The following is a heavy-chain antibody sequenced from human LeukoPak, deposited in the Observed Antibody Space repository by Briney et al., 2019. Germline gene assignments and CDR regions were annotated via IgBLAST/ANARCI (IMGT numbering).Heavy chain of an antibody. CDR1: GFTFSSYD. Sequence: GGSLRLSCAASGFTFSSYDMHWVRQAPGKGLEWVAFIRYDGSNKYYADSVKGRFTISRDSSKNTLYLQMNSLGAEDTAVYYCAKGRDSYRYDMDVWGQGTTVTVSS. CDR3: AKGRDSYRYDMDV. D-gene: IGHD5-18*01. J-gene: IGHJ6*02. V-gene: IGHV3-30*02. CDR2: IRYDGSNK.